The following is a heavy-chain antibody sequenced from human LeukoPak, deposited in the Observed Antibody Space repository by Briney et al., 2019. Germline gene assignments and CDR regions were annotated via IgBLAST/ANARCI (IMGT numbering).Heavy chain of an antibody. CDR2: LSSRSNHT. V-gene: IGHV3-11*03. Sequence: PRGSLRLSCAASGFTFSDYYMSWIRQAPGKGLEWVSYLSSRSNHTNYADSVKGRFTISRDNAKNSLYLQMNSLRAEDTAVYYCARFSSGWYYFDYWGQGTLVTVSS. CDR1: GFTFSDYY. D-gene: IGHD6-19*01. J-gene: IGHJ4*02. CDR3: ARFSSGWYYFDY.